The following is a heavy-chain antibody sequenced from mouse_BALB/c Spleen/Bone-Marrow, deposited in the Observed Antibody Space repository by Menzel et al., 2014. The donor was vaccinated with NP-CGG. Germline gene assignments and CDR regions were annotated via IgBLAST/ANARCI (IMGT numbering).Heavy chain of an antibody. CDR1: GYTFSSYW. CDR3: ARSMDY. V-gene: IGHV1-9*01. Sequence: QVQLQQPGAELMKPGASVKISCEATGYTFSSYWIEWVKQRPGHGLEWIGEILPGSGGTNYNEKFKGKATFTADTSSNTAYMQLNSLTSEDSAVYYCARSMDYWGQGTSVTVSS. J-gene: IGHJ4*01. CDR2: ILPGSGGT.